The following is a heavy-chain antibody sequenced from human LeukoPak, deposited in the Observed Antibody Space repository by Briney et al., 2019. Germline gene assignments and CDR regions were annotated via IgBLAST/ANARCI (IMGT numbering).Heavy chain of an antibody. CDR2: ISSSGSTI. Sequence: PGGSLRLSCAASGFTFTSYGMSWVRQAPGKGLEWVSYISSSGSTIYYADSVKGRFTISRDNAKNSLYLQMNSLRAEDTAVYYCAELGITMIGGVWGKGTAVTISS. V-gene: IGHV3-48*03. CDR3: AELGITMIGGV. J-gene: IGHJ6*04. CDR1: GFTFTSYG. D-gene: IGHD3-10*02.